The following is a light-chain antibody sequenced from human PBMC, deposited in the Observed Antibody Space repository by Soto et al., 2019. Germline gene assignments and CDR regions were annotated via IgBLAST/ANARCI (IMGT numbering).Light chain of an antibody. CDR3: QQYHNWPA. CDR2: GAS. Sequence: EIVMTQSPAALSVSPGERGTLSCRATQSLSSNLAWCQQKPGQAPRLLIYGASTRATGIPARFSGSGSGTEFTLTISSLQSDDIAVYYCQQYHNWPAFGQGTKVDIK. V-gene: IGKV3-15*01. J-gene: IGKJ1*01. CDR1: QSLSSN.